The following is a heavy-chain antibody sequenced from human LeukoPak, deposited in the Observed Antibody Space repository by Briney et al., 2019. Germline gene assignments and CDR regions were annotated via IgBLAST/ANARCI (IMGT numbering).Heavy chain of an antibody. Sequence: PGGSLRLSCAASGFTFSNYGMHWVRQAPGKGLEWVSAISGSGGSTYYADSVKGRFTISRDNSKNTLYLQMNSLRAEDTAVYYCAGYSSSWQNWFDPWGQGTLVTVSS. J-gene: IGHJ5*02. CDR2: ISGSGGST. V-gene: IGHV3-23*01. D-gene: IGHD6-13*01. CDR1: GFTFSNYG. CDR3: AGYSSSWQNWFDP.